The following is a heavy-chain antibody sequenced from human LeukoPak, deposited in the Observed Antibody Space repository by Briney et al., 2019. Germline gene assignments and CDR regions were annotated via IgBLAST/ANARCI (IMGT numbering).Heavy chain of an antibody. D-gene: IGHD3-3*01. CDR1: GFTFSNYA. CDR3: ARAQRFFFHYYGVDV. CDR2: VSSDGSNK. V-gene: IGHV3-30-3*01. J-gene: IGHJ6*02. Sequence: GGSLRLSCAASGFTFSNYALHWVRQAPGKGLEWVAVVSSDGSNKYYADSVEGRFTISRDNSNNTLYLQMNSLRAEDTAVYYCARAQRFFFHYYGVDVWGQGTTVTVSS.